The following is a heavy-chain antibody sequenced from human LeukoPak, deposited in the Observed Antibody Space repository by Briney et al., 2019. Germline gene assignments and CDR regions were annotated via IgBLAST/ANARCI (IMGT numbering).Heavy chain of an antibody. CDR3: ARRGIAARLDY. CDR2: INHSGST. J-gene: IGHJ4*02. Sequence: PSETLSLTCAVYGGSFSGYYWSWIRQPPGKGLEWIGEINHSGSTNHNPSLKSRVTISVDTSKNQFSLKLSSVTAADTAVYYCARRGIAARLDYWGQGTLVTVSS. V-gene: IGHV4-34*01. D-gene: IGHD6-6*01. CDR1: GGSFSGYY.